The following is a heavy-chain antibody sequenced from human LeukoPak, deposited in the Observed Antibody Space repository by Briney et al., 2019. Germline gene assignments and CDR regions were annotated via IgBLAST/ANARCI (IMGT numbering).Heavy chain of an antibody. D-gene: IGHD5-18*01. CDR3: AREEDTAMALGDY. CDR1: GGSISSSSYY. CDR2: IYYSGST. V-gene: IGHV4-39*07. J-gene: IGHJ4*02. Sequence: SETLSLTCTVSGGSISSSSYYWGWIRQPPGKGLEWIGSIYYSGSTYYNPSLKSRVTISVDTSKNQFSLKLSSVTAADTAVYYCAREEDTAMALGDYWGQGTLVTVSS.